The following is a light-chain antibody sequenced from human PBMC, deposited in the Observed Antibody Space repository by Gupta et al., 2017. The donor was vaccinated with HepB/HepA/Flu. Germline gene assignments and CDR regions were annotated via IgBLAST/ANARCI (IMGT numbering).Light chain of an antibody. Sequence: DIKMTKSPSSLSASVEDRVPITCRARQSVSTILNWYKQNPGKAPKLLIYAASTLQSGVPSRFSGSVSGTDFTLTISSLEPKDFATYYCQHRYVAPTFGPGTKVDLK. CDR2: AAS. CDR1: QSVSTI. V-gene: IGKV1-39*01. J-gene: IGKJ3*01. CDR3: QHRYVAPT.